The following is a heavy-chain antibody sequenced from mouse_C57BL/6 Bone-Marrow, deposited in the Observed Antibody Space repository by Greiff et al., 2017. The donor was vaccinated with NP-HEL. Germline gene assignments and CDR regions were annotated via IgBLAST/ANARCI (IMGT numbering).Heavy chain of an antibody. Sequence: VKLQESGAELARPGASVKLSCKASGYTFTSYGISWVKQRTGQGLEWIGEIYPRSGNTYYNEKFKGKATLTADKSSSTAYMELRSLTSEDSAVYFGADGYYEDWYFDVWGTGTTVTVSS. CDR1: GYTFTSYG. CDR2: IYPRSGNT. CDR3: ADGYYEDWYFDV. D-gene: IGHD2-3*01. V-gene: IGHV1-81*01. J-gene: IGHJ1*03.